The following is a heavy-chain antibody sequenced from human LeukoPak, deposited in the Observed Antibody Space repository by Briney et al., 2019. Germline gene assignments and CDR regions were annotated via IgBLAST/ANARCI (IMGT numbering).Heavy chain of an antibody. CDR3: ARDLNGHGYSNPLNY. CDR1: GGTFSSYA. J-gene: IGHJ4*02. CDR2: IIPIFGTA. Sequence: SVKVSCKASGGTFSSYAISWVRQAPGQGLEWMGGIIPIFGTANYAQKFQGRVTITADTSTCTAYMEMSSLRSEDTAVYYCARDLNGHGYSNPLNYWGQGTLVTVSP. D-gene: IGHD6-13*01. V-gene: IGHV1-69*06.